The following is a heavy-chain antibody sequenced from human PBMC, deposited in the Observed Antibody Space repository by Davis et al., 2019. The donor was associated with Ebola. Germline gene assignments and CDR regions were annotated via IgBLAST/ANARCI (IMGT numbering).Heavy chain of an antibody. V-gene: IGHV3-30*02. Sequence: GESLKISCAASGFTFSSYGMHWVRQAPGKGLEWVAFIRYDGSNKYYADSVKGRFTISRDNSKNTLYLQMNSLRAEDTAVYYCAKGLTMVRGAGGGMDVWGQGTTVTVSS. CDR2: IRYDGSNK. D-gene: IGHD3-10*01. CDR1: GFTFSSYG. J-gene: IGHJ6*02. CDR3: AKGLTMVRGAGGGMDV.